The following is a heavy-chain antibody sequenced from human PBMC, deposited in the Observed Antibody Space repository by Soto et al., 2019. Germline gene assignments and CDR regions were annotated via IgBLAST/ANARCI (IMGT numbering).Heavy chain of an antibody. Sequence: ESGGGLVQPGGSLRLSCAASGFTFGHHSMNWVRQAPGKGLEWVSYISSSSSIIYYADSVKGRFTISRDNAKNSLYLQMNSLRDDDTSVYYCARETSSGYGSSTFDYWGQGTLVTVSS. CDR3: ARETSSGYGSSTFDY. D-gene: IGHD5-12*01. CDR1: GFTFGHHS. V-gene: IGHV3-48*02. J-gene: IGHJ4*02. CDR2: ISSSSSII.